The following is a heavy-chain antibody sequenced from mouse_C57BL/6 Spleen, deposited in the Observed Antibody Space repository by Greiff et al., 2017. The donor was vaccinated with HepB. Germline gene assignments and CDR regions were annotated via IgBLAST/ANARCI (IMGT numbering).Heavy chain of an antibody. D-gene: IGHD4-1*01. Sequence: VQVVESGAELVRPGASVTLSCKASGYTFTDYEMHWVKQTPVHGLEWIGAIDPETGGTAYNQKFKGKAILTADKSSSTAYMELRSLTSEDSAVYYCTINLGHAMDYWGQGTSVTVSS. CDR2: IDPETGGT. J-gene: IGHJ4*01. CDR1: GYTFTDYE. V-gene: IGHV1-15*01. CDR3: TINLGHAMDY.